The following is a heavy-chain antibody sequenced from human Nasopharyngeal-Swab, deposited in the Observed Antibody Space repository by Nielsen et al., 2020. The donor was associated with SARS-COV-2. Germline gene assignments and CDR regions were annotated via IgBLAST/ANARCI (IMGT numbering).Heavy chain of an antibody. D-gene: IGHD3-22*01. V-gene: IGHV1-24*01. CDR3: ATPGVYDSSGYYRLDY. J-gene: IGHJ4*02. Sequence: ASAKVSCKVSGYTLTELSMHWVRQAPGKGLEWMGGFDPEDGETIYAQKFQGRVTMTEDTSTDTAYMELSSLRSEDTAVYYCATPGVYDSSGYYRLDYWGQGTLVTVSS. CDR1: GYTLTELS. CDR2: FDPEDGET.